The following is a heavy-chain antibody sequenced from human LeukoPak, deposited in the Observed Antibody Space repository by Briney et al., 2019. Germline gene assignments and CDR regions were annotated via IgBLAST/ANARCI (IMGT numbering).Heavy chain of an antibody. CDR1: GYTFTNYG. V-gene: IGHV1-3*04. D-gene: IGHD3-10*01. CDR3: ARVPLDDASRHYYPH. Sequence: ASVKVSCKTSGYTFTNYGMHWVRQAPRQSPEWMGWINTGNGNTKSSQKSQHRVTLTRDTSASTAYMELNSLSSEDTAVYYCARVPLDDASRHYYPHWGQGTLVTVSS. CDR2: INTGNGNT. J-gene: IGHJ1*01.